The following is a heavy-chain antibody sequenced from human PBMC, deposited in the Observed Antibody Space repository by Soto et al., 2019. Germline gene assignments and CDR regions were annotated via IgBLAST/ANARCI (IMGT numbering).Heavy chain of an antibody. CDR3: ARAVAWAGCDP. D-gene: IGHD1-26*01. V-gene: IGHV1-8*01. CDR2: MNPNSGNT. J-gene: IGHJ5*02. CDR1: GYTFTSYD. Sequence: QVQLVQSGAEVKKPGASVKVSCKASGYTFTSYDINWVRQATGQGLECMGWMNPNSGNTGYAQKFQGGVTLTLNTSLSTAYMRLSSLGSEDTAGYYWARAVAWAGCDPWGQGTLVTVSS.